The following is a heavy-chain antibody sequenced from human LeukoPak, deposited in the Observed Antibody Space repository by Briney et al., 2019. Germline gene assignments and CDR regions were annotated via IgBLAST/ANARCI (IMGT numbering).Heavy chain of an antibody. D-gene: IGHD2-2*01. CDR3: ARTDCSSTSCYHRGHNWFDP. J-gene: IGHJ5*02. V-gene: IGHV4-39*01. CDR2: IYYSGST. Sequence: SSETLSLTCTVSGGSISSSSYYWGWIRQPPGKGLEWIGSIYYSGSTYYNPSLKSRVTISVDTSKNQFSLKLSSVTATDTAVYYCARTDCSSTSCYHRGHNWFDPWGQGTLVTVSS. CDR1: GGSISSSSYY.